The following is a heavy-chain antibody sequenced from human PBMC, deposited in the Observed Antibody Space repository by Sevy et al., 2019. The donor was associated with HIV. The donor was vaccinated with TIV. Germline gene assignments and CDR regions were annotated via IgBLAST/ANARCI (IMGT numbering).Heavy chain of an antibody. D-gene: IGHD3-9*01. CDR1: TMSVSSASDY. V-gene: IGHV4-61*01. Sequence: SQTLSLTCNVSTMSVSSASDYWTWIRQPPGKGLEWIGNVYYFGSTNYNPSLKSRVTISLDTSKSQLSLKLGCVTNADTAVYYCVRDQYYDISTGLYAMAVWGEGTTVTVSS. J-gene: IGHJ6*04. CDR2: VYYFGST. CDR3: VRDQYYDISTGLYAMAV.